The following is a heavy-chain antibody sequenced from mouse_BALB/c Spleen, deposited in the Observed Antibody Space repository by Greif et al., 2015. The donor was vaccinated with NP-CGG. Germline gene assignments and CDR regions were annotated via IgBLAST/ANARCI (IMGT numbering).Heavy chain of an antibody. Sequence: EVQGVESGGGLVKPGGSLKLSCAASGFTFSSYAMSWVRQSPEKRLEWVAEISSGGSYTYYPDTVTGRFTISRDNAKNTLYLEMSSLRSEDTAMYYCGWSWGDYCGQGTSVTVSS. V-gene: IGHV5-9-4*01. CDR3: GWSWGDY. CDR1: GFTFSSYA. J-gene: IGHJ4*01. CDR2: ISSGGSYT.